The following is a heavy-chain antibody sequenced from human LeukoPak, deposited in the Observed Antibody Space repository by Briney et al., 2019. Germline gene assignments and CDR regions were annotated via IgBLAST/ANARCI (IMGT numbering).Heavy chain of an antibody. V-gene: IGHV4-59*01. CDR1: GGSISSYY. J-gene: IGHJ4*02. D-gene: IGHD3-22*01. CDR3: ARVGYYDSSGYSF. CDR2: IYYSGST. Sequence: SETLSLTCTVSGGSISSYYWSWLRQPPGKGLEWIGYIYYSGSTNYNPSLKSRVTISVDTSKIQFSLKLSSVTAADTAVYYCARVGYYDSSGYSFWGQGTLVTVSS.